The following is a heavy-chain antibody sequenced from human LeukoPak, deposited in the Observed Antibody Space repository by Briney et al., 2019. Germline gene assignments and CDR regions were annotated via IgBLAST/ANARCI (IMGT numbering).Heavy chain of an antibody. D-gene: IGHD5-18*01. Sequence: SETLSLTCTVSGGSISSYYWSWIRQPPGKGLEWIGYIYYSGSTNYNPSLKSRVTISVDTSKNQFSLKLSSVTAADTAVYYCARAVGGYSYGYTSYYFDYWGQGTLVTVSS. CDR2: IYYSGST. J-gene: IGHJ4*02. CDR1: GGSISSYY. V-gene: IGHV4-59*01. CDR3: ARAVGGYSYGYTSYYFDY.